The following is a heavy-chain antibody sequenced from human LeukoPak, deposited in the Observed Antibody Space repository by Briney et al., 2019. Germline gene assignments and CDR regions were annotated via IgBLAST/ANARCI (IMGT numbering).Heavy chain of an antibody. V-gene: IGHV3-23*01. CDR3: AKDLYGDYGHFDY. Sequence: GGSLRLSCAASGFIFSSYAMSWIRQAPGKGLEWVSLISGSGGGTHYTDSVKGRFTISRDNSKNTLYLQMNSLRAEDTALYYCAKDLYGDYGHFDYWGQGTLVTVSS. J-gene: IGHJ4*02. CDR1: GFIFSSYA. D-gene: IGHD4-17*01. CDR2: ISGSGGGT.